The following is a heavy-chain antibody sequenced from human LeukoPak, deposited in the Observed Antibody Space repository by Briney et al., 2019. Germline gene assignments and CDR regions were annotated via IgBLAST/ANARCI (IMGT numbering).Heavy chain of an antibody. CDR3: VKEHMTTVTRSFDY. D-gene: IGHD4-17*01. Sequence: GGSLRLSCSASGFTISSYAMHWDRQAPGKGLEYVSAISSNGGSTYYADSVKGRFTISRDNSKNTLYLQMSSLRAEDTAVYYCVKEHMTTVTRSFDYWGQGTLVTVSS. CDR2: ISSNGGST. J-gene: IGHJ4*02. V-gene: IGHV3-64D*09. CDR1: GFTISSYA.